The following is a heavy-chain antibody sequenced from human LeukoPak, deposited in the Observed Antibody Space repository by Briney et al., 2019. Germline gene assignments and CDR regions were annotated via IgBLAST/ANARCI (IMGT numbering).Heavy chain of an antibody. CDR2: IIPIFGTA. CDR3: ARAYCGGDCYTPFDY. V-gene: IGHV1-69*13. CDR1: GGTFSSYA. Sequence: SVKVSCKASGGTFSSYAISWVRQAPGQGLEWMGGIIPIFGTANYAQKFQGRVTITADESTSTAHMELSSLRSEDTAVYYCARAYCGGDCYTPFDYWGQGTLVTVSS. J-gene: IGHJ4*02. D-gene: IGHD2-21*02.